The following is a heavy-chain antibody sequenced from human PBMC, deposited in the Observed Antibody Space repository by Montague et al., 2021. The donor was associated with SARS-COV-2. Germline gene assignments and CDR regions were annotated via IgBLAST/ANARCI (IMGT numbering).Heavy chain of an antibody. CDR1: GFLFSSYG. J-gene: IGHJ4*02. D-gene: IGHD1-26*01. CDR3: ARGSVGGYYFDY. Sequence: SLRLSWAASGFLFSSYGMHWVRQAPGKGLEWVAHIWYDGSNENYVDSVKGRFTISRDNFKNTLYLQMNSLRAEDTAIDYCARGSVGGYYFDYWGQGTLVTV. CDR2: IWYDGSNE. V-gene: IGHV3-33*01.